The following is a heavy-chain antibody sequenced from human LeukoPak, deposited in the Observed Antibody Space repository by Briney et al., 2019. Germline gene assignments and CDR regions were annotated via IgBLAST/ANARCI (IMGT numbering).Heavy chain of an antibody. J-gene: IGHJ6*02. D-gene: IGHD3-16*01. V-gene: IGHV3-9*01. CDR2: ISWNSGSI. CDR1: GFTFSSYA. Sequence: PGGSLRLSCAASGFTFSSYAMSWVRQAPGKGLEWVSGISWNSGSIGYADSVKGRFTISRDNAKNSLYLQMNSLRAEDTALYYCAKGATIGPLGDYYYYGMDVWGQGTTVTVSS. CDR3: AKGATIGPLGDYYYYGMDV.